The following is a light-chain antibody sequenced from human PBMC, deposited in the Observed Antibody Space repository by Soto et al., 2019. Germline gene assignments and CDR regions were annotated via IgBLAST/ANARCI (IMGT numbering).Light chain of an antibody. CDR2: GAS. CDR3: QYYGSSHSNT. J-gene: IGKJ5*01. CDR1: QSVSSDY. V-gene: IGKV3-20*01. Sequence: EIVLTQSPDTLSLSPGERATLSCRASQSVSSDYLVWYQQKPGQAPRLLIYGASRRATGIPDRFSGSGSGTDFTLTISRLEPEDFAVYYCQYYGSSHSNTFGQGTRLEIK.